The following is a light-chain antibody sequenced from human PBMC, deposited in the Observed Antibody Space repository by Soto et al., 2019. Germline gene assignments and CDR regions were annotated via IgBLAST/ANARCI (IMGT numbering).Light chain of an antibody. CDR1: QSFRGL. Sequence: EVVLTQSPATLSLSPAERATLSRRASQSFRGLLAWYQQKPGQAPRLLIYDAYNRATGIPPRFSGSGSGTDFTLTISSLEPEDSAVYYCQQRHMWPITFGQGTRLEIK. V-gene: IGKV3-11*01. J-gene: IGKJ5*01. CDR3: QQRHMWPIT. CDR2: DAY.